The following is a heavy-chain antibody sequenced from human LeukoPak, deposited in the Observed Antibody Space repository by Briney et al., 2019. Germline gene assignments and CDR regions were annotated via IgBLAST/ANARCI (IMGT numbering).Heavy chain of an antibody. V-gene: IGHV1-69*13. J-gene: IGHJ4*02. CDR2: TIPIFGTA. D-gene: IGHD2-15*01. Sequence: GASVKVSCKASGGTFSNYAISWVRQAPGQGLEWMGGTIPIFGTANYAQKFQGRVTITADESTSTAYMELSSLRSEDTAVYYCARRGRMGYYFDYWGQGTLVTVSS. CDR3: ARRGRMGYYFDY. CDR1: GGTFSNYA.